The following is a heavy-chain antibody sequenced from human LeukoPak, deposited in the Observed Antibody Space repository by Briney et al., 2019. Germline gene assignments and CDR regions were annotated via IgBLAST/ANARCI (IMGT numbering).Heavy chain of an antibody. J-gene: IGHJ1*01. CDR3: ARGSFQRWAPGPNLGFQH. CDR1: GGSISSYY. Sequence: SETLSLTCTVSGGSISSYYWSWIRQPAGKGLEGIGRIYASGSTNYNPSLKSRVTMSVDTSKNQFFLKVRSVTAADTAVYYCARGSFQRWAPGPNLGFQHWGQGTLVTVSS. CDR2: IYASGST. V-gene: IGHV4-4*07. D-gene: IGHD7-27*01.